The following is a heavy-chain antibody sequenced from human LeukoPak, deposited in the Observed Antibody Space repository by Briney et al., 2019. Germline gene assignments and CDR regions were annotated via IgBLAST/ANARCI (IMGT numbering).Heavy chain of an antibody. CDR1: GYSFTSYW. Sequence: GESLKISCKGSGYSFTSYWIGWVRQMSGKGLEWMGIIYPGDSDTRYSPSFQGQVTISADKSISTAYLQWSSLKASDTAMYYCARPTYYYDGSGYYFDYWGQGTLVTVSS. CDR2: IYPGDSDT. J-gene: IGHJ4*02. V-gene: IGHV5-51*01. CDR3: ARPTYYYDGSGYYFDY. D-gene: IGHD3-22*01.